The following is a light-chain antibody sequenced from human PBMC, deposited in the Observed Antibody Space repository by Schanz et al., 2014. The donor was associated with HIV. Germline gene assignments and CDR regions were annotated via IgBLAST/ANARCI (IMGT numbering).Light chain of an antibody. J-gene: IGLJ3*02. CDR1: GSDIGGYNY. Sequence: QSALTQPPSASGSPGQSVTISCTGTGSDIGGYNYVSWYQQYPGKAPQLMIYDVSSRPSGVSDRFSGSKSGNTASLTISGLQAEDEADYYCCSYAGSSTWVFGGGTKLTVL. CDR2: DVS. V-gene: IGLV2-8*01. CDR3: CSYAGSSTWV.